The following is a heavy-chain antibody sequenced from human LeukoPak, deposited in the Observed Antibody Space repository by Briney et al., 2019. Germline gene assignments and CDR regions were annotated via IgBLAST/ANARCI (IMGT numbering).Heavy chain of an antibody. V-gene: IGHV1-69*04. CDR3: AREAAMVISPYNWFDP. CDR2: IIPIFGIA. CDR1: GGTFSSYA. Sequence: ASVKVSCKASGGTFSSYAISWVRQAPGQGLEWMGRIIPIFGIANYAQKFQGRVTITADKSTSTAYMELSSLRSEDTAVYYCAREAAMVISPYNWFDPWGQGTLVTVSS. J-gene: IGHJ5*02. D-gene: IGHD5-18*01.